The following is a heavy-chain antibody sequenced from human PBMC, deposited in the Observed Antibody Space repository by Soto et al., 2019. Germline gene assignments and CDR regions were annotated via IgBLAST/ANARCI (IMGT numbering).Heavy chain of an antibody. D-gene: IGHD6-19*01. CDR3: TRDPSYSSGWFDY. V-gene: IGHV3-49*04. J-gene: IGHJ4*02. Sequence: GGSLRLSCTASGFTFGDYAMSWVRQAPGKGLEWVGFIRSKAYGGTTEYAASVKGRFTISRDDSKSIAYLQMNSLKTEDTAVYYCTRDPSYSSGWFDYWGQGTLVTVSS. CDR1: GFTFGDYA. CDR2: IRSKAYGGTT.